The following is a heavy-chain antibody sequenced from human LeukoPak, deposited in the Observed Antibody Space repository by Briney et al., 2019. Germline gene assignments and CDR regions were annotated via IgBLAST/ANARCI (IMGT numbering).Heavy chain of an antibody. J-gene: IGHJ3*02. CDR2: LYSGGST. Sequence: GGSLRLSCAASGFTVSSNYMSWVRQAPGKGLEWVSALYSGGSTYYADSVKGRFTISRDNSKNTLYLQMNSLRAEDTAVYYCARDADPATGIAAAGSAFDIWGQGTMVTVSS. CDR3: ARDADPATGIAAAGSAFDI. CDR1: GFTVSSNY. D-gene: IGHD6-13*01. V-gene: IGHV3-53*01.